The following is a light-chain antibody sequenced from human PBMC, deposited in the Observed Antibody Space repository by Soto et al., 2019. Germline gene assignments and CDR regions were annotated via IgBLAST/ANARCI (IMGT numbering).Light chain of an antibody. CDR2: GAG. CDR3: QHYGSSPRT. Sequence: EIVLTQSPGTLSLSPGARAPLSCRASQSVSSSYLAWYQQKPGRAPRLLIYGAGSRATGIPDRFSGSGSGTDFTLTINRLEPEDFAVYYCQHYGSSPRTFGQGTKVDNK. J-gene: IGKJ1*01. V-gene: IGKV3-20*01. CDR1: QSVSSSY.